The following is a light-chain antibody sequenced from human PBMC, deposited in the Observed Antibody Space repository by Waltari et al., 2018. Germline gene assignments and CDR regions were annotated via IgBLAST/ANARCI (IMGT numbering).Light chain of an antibody. CDR1: RGYSSNA. CDR2: VNSDGSH. V-gene: IGLV4-69*01. Sequence: LVLTQSPSASASLGASVKLTCTLSRGYSSNAIAWLQQQPGKGPRYLMKVNSDGSHRKGDDIPDRFSAANSGTECYLTISSLQSEDEADYYCQTGGHGTWVFGGGTKLTVL. CDR3: QTGGHGTWV. J-gene: IGLJ3*02.